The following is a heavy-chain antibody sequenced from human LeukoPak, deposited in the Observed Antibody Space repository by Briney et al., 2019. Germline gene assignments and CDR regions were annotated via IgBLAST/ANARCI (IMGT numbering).Heavy chain of an antibody. D-gene: IGHD3-9*01. CDR3: RQISLDPRGDAFDI. CDR1: EFSVGSNY. Sequence: GGSLRLSCAASEFSVGSNYMTWVRQAPGKGLEWVSLIYSGGSTYYADSVKGRFTISRDNSKNTLYLQMNSLRAEDTAVYYCRQISLDPRGDAFDIWGQGTMVTVSS. J-gene: IGHJ3*02. V-gene: IGHV3-66*02. CDR2: IYSGGST.